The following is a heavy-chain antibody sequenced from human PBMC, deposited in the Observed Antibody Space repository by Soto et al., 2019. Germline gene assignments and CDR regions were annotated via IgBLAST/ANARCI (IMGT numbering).Heavy chain of an antibody. CDR1: GFTFSSYW. Sequence: EVQLVESGGGLVQPGESLRLSCAGSGFTFSSYWMSWVRQAPGKGLEWVANIKQDGSETDYVDSVKGRFTISRDNAKNSLYLQMNSLRAEDTDVYYCAAWARSSWFDYWGQGTLVTVSS. CDR3: AAWARSSWFDY. J-gene: IGHJ4*02. V-gene: IGHV3-7*05. D-gene: IGHD6-13*01. CDR2: IKQDGSET.